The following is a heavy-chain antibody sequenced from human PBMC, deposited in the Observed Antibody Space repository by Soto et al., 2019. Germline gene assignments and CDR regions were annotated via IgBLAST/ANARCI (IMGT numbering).Heavy chain of an antibody. CDR1: GYDFNTNW. CDR2: MYPGDSDA. Sequence: GESLKISCRGSGYDFNTNWFGWVRQLPGKGLEWVGIMYPGDSDARYNPSLQGHVTLSADATVSTAFLQWRSLKTSDTGMYFYARLPRDCNKTSCYYADHWGHGTQVTVSS. J-gene: IGHJ4*01. V-gene: IGHV5-51*01. D-gene: IGHD2-2*01. CDR3: ARLPRDCNKTSCYYADH.